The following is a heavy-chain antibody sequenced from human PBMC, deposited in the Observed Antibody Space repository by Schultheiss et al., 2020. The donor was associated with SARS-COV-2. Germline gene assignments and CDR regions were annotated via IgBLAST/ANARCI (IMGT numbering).Heavy chain of an antibody. J-gene: IGHJ4*02. CDR2: INPSGGST. V-gene: IGHV1-46*04. Sequence: ASVKVSCKASGGTFSSYAISWVRQAPGQGLEWMGFINPSGGSTSYAQKLQGRVTMTRDTSTSTVYMELSSLTSDDTAVYYCARNVASGYDYWGQGTLVTVSS. D-gene: IGHD5-12*01. CDR1: GGTFSSYA. CDR3: ARNVASGYDY.